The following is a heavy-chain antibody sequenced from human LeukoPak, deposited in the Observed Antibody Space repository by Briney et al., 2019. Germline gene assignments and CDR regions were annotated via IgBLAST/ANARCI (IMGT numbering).Heavy chain of an antibody. V-gene: IGHV1-69*04. D-gene: IGHD6-13*01. CDR1: GGTFSSYA. J-gene: IGHJ4*02. CDR2: IIPILGIA. CDR3: ARGPVGPSSSFGY. Sequence: SVKVSCKASGGTFSSYAISWVRQAPGQGLEWMGRIIPILGIANYAQKFQGRVTITADKSTSTAYMELSSLRSEDTAVYYCARGPVGPSSSFGYWGQGTLVTVSS.